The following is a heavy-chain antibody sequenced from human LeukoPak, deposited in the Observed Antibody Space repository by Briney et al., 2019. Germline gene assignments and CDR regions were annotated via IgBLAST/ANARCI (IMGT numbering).Heavy chain of an antibody. CDR1: GFTFSSYP. Sequence: SGGSLRLSCAASGFTFSSYPMNWVRQAPGKGLEWVSAVSGSARTFYADSVKGRFTISRDNSKNTLYLQMNSLRAEDTAVYYCAKQARWSGYFYFLPFDYWGQGTLVTVSS. J-gene: IGHJ4*02. CDR3: AKQARWSGYFYFLPFDY. V-gene: IGHV3-23*01. D-gene: IGHD3-3*01. CDR2: VSGSART.